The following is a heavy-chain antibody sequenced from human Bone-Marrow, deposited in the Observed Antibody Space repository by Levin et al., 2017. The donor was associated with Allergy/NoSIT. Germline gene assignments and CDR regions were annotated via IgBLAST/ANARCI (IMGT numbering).Heavy chain of an antibody. CDR3: VASLTRDHGDY. Sequence: PSETLSLTCAVNGGSFSGHYWSWSRQSPEKGLEWIGEINYSGSINYNPSLKSRVTISVDTSSNQFSLKLTSVTAADTAVYYCVASLTRDHGDYWGPGTLVTVSS. CDR1: GGSFSGHY. V-gene: IGHV4-34*01. CDR2: INYSGSI. J-gene: IGHJ4*02. D-gene: IGHD1-26*01.